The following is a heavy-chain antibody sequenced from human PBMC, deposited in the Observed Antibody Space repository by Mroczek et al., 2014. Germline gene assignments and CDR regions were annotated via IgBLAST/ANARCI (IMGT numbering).Heavy chain of an antibody. D-gene: IGHD2-8*01. CDR2: ISAYNGNT. J-gene: IGHJ4*02. V-gene: IGHV1-18*01. CDR3: ARVPVLMVYASSGSATLFDY. Sequence: QVQLVESGAEVKKPGASVKVSCKASGYTFTSYGISWVRQAPGQGLEWMGWISAYNGNTNYAQKLQGRVTMTTDTSTSTAYMELRSLRSDDTAVYYCARVPVLMVYASSGSATLFDYWGQGTPGPPSPQ. CDR1: GYTFTSYG.